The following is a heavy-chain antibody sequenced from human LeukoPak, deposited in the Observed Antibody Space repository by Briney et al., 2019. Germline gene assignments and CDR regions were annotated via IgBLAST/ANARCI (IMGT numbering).Heavy chain of an antibody. J-gene: IGHJ4*02. Sequence: GGSLRLSCAASGFTFSNYSINWVRQAPGKGLEWVSSITSSGSYIYYADSVKGRFTISRDNARNSLYLQMNSLRAEDTAIYYCARAEALKFRDFDYWGQGTLVTVSS. CDR3: ARAEALKFRDFDY. CDR1: GFTFSNYS. CDR2: ITSSGSYI. V-gene: IGHV3-21*01.